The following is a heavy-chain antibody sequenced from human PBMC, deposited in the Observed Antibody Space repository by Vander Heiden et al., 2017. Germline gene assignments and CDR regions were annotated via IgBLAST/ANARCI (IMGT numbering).Heavy chain of an antibody. CDR2: IYYSGST. Sequence: QLQLQESGPGLVKPSETLSLTCTVSGCSINSSSYYWGWIRQPPGKGLEWIGSIYYSGSTYYNPSLKSRVTISVDTSKNQFSLKLSSVTAADTAVYYCARHRRSSTRGAVAQVYYFDYWGQGTLVTVSS. V-gene: IGHV4-39*01. J-gene: IGHJ4*02. D-gene: IGHD2-2*01. CDR3: ARHRRSSTRGAVAQVYYFDY. CDR1: GCSINSSSYY.